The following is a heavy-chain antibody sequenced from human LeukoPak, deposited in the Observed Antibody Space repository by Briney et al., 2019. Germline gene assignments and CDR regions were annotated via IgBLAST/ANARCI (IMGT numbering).Heavy chain of an antibody. V-gene: IGHV4-38-2*01. D-gene: IGHD2-2*01. CDR3: ARARYCSSTSCYEVPWFDP. CDR1: GYSISSGYY. CDR2: IYHSGST. J-gene: IGHJ5*02. Sequence: KPSETLSLICAVSGYSISSGYYWGWIRQPPGKGLEWIGSIYHSGSTYYNPSLKSRVTISVDTSKNQFSLKLSSVTAADTAVYYCARARYCSSTSCYEVPWFDPWGQGTLVTVSS.